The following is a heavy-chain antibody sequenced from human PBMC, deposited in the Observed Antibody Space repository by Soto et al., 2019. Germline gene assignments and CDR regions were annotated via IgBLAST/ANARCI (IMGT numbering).Heavy chain of an antibody. CDR3: AAMGGAYCGGDCYSAPGDATIDY. J-gene: IGHJ4*02. Sequence: SETLSLTCAVYGGSFSGYYWSWIRQPPGKGLEWIGEINHSGSTNYNPSLKSRATISVDTSKNQFSLKLSSVTAADTAVYYCAAMGGAYCGGDCYSAPGDATIDYWGQGTLVTVSS. D-gene: IGHD2-21*01. CDR1: GGSFSGYY. V-gene: IGHV4-34*01. CDR2: INHSGST.